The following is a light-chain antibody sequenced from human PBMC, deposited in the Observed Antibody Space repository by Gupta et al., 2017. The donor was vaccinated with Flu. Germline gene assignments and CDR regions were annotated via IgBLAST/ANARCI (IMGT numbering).Light chain of an antibody. V-gene: IGLV2-14*01. CDR3: FSYTTRSTPFV. Sequence: ITISCTGNSSDIGFYNYVSWYQQHPGKAPKFMMYEVSNRPSGVAHRFSGSKYGNTASLTITGLQAEDEADYYCFSYTTRSTPFVFGTGTKVTVL. CDR1: SSDIGFYNY. J-gene: IGLJ1*01. CDR2: EVS.